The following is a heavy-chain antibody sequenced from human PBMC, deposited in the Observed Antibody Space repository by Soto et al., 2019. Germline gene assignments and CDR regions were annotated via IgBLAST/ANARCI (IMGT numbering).Heavy chain of an antibody. CDR1: GGSISSYY. CDR2: IYYSGST. CDR3: ARGLGGNYGVYYYYGMDV. J-gene: IGHJ6*02. Sequence: SETLSLTCTVSGGSISSYYWSWIRQPPGKGLEWIGYIYYSGSTNYNPSLKSRVTISVDTSKNQFSLKLSSVTAADTAVYYCARGLGGNYGVYYYYGMDVWGQGTTVTVSS. D-gene: IGHD4-4*01. V-gene: IGHV4-59*01.